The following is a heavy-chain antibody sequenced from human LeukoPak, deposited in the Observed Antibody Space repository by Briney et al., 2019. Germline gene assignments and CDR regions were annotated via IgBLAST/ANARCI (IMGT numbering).Heavy chain of an antibody. D-gene: IGHD2-2*01. CDR3: TSMVPAVDQYYFDY. CDR1: GFTFGDYA. V-gene: IGHV3-49*04. J-gene: IGHJ4*02. Sequence: GGSLRLSCTASGFTFGDYAMSWVRQAPGKGLEWVGFIRSKAYGGTTEYAASVKGRFTISRDDSKSIAYLQMNSLKTEDTAVYYCTSMVPAVDQYYFDYWGQGTLVTVSS. CDR2: IRSKAYGGTT.